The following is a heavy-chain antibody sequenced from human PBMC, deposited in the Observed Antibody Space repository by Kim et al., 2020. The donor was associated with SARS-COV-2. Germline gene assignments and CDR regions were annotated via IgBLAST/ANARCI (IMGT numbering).Heavy chain of an antibody. V-gene: IGHV4-39*01. CDR2: IYYSGST. CDR1: GGSISSSSYY. D-gene: IGHD1-26*01. Sequence: SETLSLTCTVSGGSISSSSYYWGWIRQPPGKGLEWIGSIYYSGSTYYNPSLKSRVTISVDTSKNQFSLKLSSVTAADTAVYYCARLGKWESGRPHDAFDIWGQGTMVNVSS. CDR3: ARLGKWESGRPHDAFDI. J-gene: IGHJ3*02.